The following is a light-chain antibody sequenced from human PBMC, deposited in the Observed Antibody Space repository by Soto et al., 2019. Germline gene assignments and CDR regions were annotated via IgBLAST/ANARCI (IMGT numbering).Light chain of an antibody. J-gene: IGKJ4*01. Sequence: DIQMTQSPSSLSASVGDRVTITCRASQGISTYLAWYQQKPGKVPKLLMYAASTLQSGVPSRFSGSGSGTDFTLTISSLQTEDVATYYCQEYNSAPNTFGGGTKVEIK. CDR2: AAS. CDR3: QEYNSAPNT. V-gene: IGKV1-27*01. CDR1: QGISTY.